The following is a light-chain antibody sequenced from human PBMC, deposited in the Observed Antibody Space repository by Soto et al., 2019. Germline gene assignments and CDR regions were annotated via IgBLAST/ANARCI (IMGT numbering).Light chain of an antibody. CDR1: QSVSSY. J-gene: IGKJ4*01. CDR3: QQRSHSWLT. CDR2: DAS. V-gene: IGKV3-11*01. Sequence: EIVLTQSPATLSLSPGERATLSCRASQSVSSYLAWYQQKPGQAPRLLIYDASNRATGIPARFSGSGSGTDFTLTISSLEPEDVAFYYCQQRSHSWLTFGGGTKVEIK.